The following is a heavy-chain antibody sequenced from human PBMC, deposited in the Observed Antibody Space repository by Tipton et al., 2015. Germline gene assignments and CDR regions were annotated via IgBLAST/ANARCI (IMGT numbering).Heavy chain of an antibody. CDR3: ARGRGSPIFGVVIGWYFDY. Sequence: SLRLSCAASGFDFTSYSMNWLRQAPGKGLEWVSSISSGSSYTYYADSVKGRFTVSRDNARSSLFLQMNSLRAEDTAVYYCARGRGSPIFGVVIGWYFDYWGQGSLVTVSS. J-gene: IGHJ4*02. V-gene: IGHV3-21*01. CDR1: GFDFTSYS. D-gene: IGHD3-3*01. CDR2: ISSGSSYT.